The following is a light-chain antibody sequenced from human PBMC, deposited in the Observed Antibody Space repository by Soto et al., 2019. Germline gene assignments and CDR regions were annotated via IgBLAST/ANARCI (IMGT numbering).Light chain of an antibody. J-gene: IGKJ5*01. CDR2: DAS. CDR1: QRVSSSY. V-gene: IGKV3-20*01. CDR3: QQYGSAPPIT. Sequence: MVLTQAPGTPSLSPGERATLSSRASQRVSSSYLAWYQQKPGQDPRLLMYDASSRATGIPDWFSGNGSGTDFTITISRLESADVAVYYSQQYGSAPPITYGQGTRMVI.